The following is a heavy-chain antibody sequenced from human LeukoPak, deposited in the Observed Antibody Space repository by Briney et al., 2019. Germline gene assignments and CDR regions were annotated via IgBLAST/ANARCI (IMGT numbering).Heavy chain of an antibody. CDR3: AKMPKVVPAAIRNYFDY. Sequence: GRSLRLSCAASGFTFSSYTMHWVRQAPGKGLEWVAVISYDGSNKYYADSVKGRFTISRDNSKNTLYMQMNSLRAEDTAVYYCAKMPKVVPAAIRNYFDYWGQGTLVTVSS. D-gene: IGHD2-2*02. CDR2: ISYDGSNK. V-gene: IGHV3-30-3*02. J-gene: IGHJ4*02. CDR1: GFTFSSYT.